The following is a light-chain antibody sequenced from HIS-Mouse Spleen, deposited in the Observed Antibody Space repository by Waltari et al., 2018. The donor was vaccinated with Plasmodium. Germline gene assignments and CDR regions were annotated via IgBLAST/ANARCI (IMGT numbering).Light chain of an antibody. CDR1: SSDVGSYTL. Sequence: QSALTQPASVSGSPGQSITIPCPGTSSDVGSYTLVSWYQQHPGKAPKLMIYEGSKRPSGVSNRFSGSKSGNTASLTISGLQAEDEADYYCCSYAGSSYVFGTGTKVTVL. CDR2: EGS. V-gene: IGLV2-23*01. J-gene: IGLJ1*01. CDR3: CSYAGSSYV.